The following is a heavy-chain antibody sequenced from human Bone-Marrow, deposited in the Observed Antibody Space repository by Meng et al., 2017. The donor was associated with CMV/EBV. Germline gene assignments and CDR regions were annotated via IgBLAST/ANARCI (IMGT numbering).Heavy chain of an antibody. CDR1: GFTFDDYA. V-gene: IGHV3-9*01. CDR3: AKETLYYYGMDV. J-gene: IGHJ6*01. CDR2: ISWNSGSI. Sequence: GGSLRLSCAASGFTFDDYAMHWVRQAPGKGLEWVSGISWNSGSIGYADSVKGRFTISRDNAKNSLYLQMNSLRAEDTALYYCAKETLYYYGMDVWGQGTTVTVYS.